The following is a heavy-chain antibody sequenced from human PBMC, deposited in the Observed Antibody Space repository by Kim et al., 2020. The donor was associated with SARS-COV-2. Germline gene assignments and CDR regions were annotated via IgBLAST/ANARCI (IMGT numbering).Heavy chain of an antibody. Sequence: SETLSLTCAVYGGYFSGYDWSWIRQPPGKGLEWIGEINHSGSTNYNPSLKSRVTISVDTSKNQFSLKLSSVTAADTAVYYCARVGAYDSSGYYAPYYFDYWGQETLVTVSS. J-gene: IGHJ4*02. D-gene: IGHD3-22*01. CDR3: ARVGAYDSSGYYAPYYFDY. CDR2: INHSGST. V-gene: IGHV4-34*01. CDR1: GGYFSGYD.